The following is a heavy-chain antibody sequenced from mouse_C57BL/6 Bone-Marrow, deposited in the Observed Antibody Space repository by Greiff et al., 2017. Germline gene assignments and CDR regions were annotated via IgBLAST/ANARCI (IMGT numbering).Heavy chain of an antibody. Sequence: QVQLQQPGAELVKPGASVKLSCKASGYTFTSYWMHWVKQRPGQGLEWIGMIHPNSGSTNYNEKFKSKATLTVDKSSSSAYMQLRILTSEDSAVYYCARAGTNYAMDYWGQGTSVTVSS. V-gene: IGHV1-64*01. CDR3: ARAGTNYAMDY. D-gene: IGHD3-3*01. CDR2: IHPNSGST. CDR1: GYTFTSYW. J-gene: IGHJ4*01.